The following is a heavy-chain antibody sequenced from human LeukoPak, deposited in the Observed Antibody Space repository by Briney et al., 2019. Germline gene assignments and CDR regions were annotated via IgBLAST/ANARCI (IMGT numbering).Heavy chain of an antibody. Sequence: QPGGSLRLSCAASGFTFSSYAMHWVRQAPGKGLEWVAVISYDGSNKYYADSVKGRFTISRDNSKNTLYLQMNSLRAEDTAVYYCARDRGTARPLIDGAFDIWGQGTMVTVSS. V-gene: IGHV3-30*04. CDR2: ISYDGSNK. CDR1: GFTFSSYA. CDR3: ARDRGTARPLIDGAFDI. J-gene: IGHJ3*02. D-gene: IGHD6-6*01.